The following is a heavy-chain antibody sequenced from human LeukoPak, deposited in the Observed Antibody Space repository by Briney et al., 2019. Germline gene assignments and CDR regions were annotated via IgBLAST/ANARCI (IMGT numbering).Heavy chain of an antibody. J-gene: IGHJ4*02. V-gene: IGHV3-30*02. Sequence: GGSLRLSCAASGFTFSSYGMHWVRQAPGKGLEWVAFIRYDGSNKYYADSVKGRFTISRDNSKNTLYLQMNSLRAEDTAVYYCAKDGWSSGSYLDYWGQGTLVTVSS. CDR3: AKDGWSSGSYLDY. CDR2: IRYDGSNK. D-gene: IGHD1-26*01. CDR1: GFTFSSYG.